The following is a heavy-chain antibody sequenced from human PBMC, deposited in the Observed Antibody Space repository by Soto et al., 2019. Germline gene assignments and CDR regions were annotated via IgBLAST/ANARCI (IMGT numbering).Heavy chain of an antibody. CDR3: ARDAPPFDS. V-gene: IGHV4-31*03. J-gene: IGHJ4*02. CDR2: VRHSGST. Sequence: QVQLQDSGPGLVKSSQTLSLTCTVSGASISSGGYYWIWIRHYPGNGLEWIGYVRHSGSTYYNPSLKSRVLISVDTSKNQFSLRLSSVTPADTAVYYCARDAPPFDSWGQGTLVTVS. CDR1: GASISSGGYY.